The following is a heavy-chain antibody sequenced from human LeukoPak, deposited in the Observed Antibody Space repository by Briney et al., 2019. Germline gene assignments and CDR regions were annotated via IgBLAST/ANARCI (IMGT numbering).Heavy chain of an antibody. V-gene: IGHV3-23*01. Sequence: PGGSLRLSCAASGFTFSSYAMSWVRQAPGKGLEWVSAISGTGGSTYHADSVKGRFTISRDNSKNTLYLQMNSLGAEDTAVYYCAKDAGIGAGGIFEYWGQGTLVTVSS. D-gene: IGHD6-13*01. CDR2: ISGTGGST. CDR1: GFTFSSYA. CDR3: AKDAGIGAGGIFEY. J-gene: IGHJ4*02.